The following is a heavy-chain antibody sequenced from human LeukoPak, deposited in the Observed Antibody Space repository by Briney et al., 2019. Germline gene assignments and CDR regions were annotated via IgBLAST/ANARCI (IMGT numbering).Heavy chain of an antibody. J-gene: IGHJ4*02. D-gene: IGHD6-19*01. Sequence: SETLSLTCTVSGGSISSYYWSWIRQPPGKGLEWIGYIYYSGSTNYNPSLKSRVTISVDTSKNQFSLKLSSVTAADTAVYYCAGHSNLEQWPTFYFDYWGQGTLVTVSS. CDR2: IYYSGST. V-gene: IGHV4-59*08. CDR1: GGSISSYY. CDR3: AGHSNLEQWPTFYFDY.